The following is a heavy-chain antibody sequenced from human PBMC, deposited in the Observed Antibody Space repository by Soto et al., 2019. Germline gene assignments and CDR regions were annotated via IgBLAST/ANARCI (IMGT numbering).Heavy chain of an antibody. CDR2: INAGNGNT. Sequence: QVQLVQSGAEVKKPGASVKVSCKASGYTFTSYAMHWVRQAPGQRLEWMGWINAGNGNTKYSQKFQGRVTITRDTSASTAYMELSSLRSQDTAVYYCARTVGYYNGMDVWGQGTTVTVSS. D-gene: IGHD4-17*01. CDR3: ARTVGYYNGMDV. CDR1: GYTFTSYA. J-gene: IGHJ6*02. V-gene: IGHV1-3*01.